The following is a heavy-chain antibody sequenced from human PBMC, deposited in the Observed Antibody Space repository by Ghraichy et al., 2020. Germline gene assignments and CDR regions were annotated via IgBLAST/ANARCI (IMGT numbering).Heavy chain of an antibody. CDR3: TKGQRQLAGMNLLDP. V-gene: IGHV3-30*18. CDR1: GFTFNRYG. D-gene: IGHD6-6*01. Sequence: GSLRLSCVASGFTFNRYGMHWVRQSPGRGVEWVALISFDGSNEYYAESVKGRFNISRKNSKSTVFLQMNSLRADDTAVYYCTKGQRQLAGMNLLDPWGQGTLVTVSS. J-gene: IGHJ5*02. CDR2: ISFDGSNE.